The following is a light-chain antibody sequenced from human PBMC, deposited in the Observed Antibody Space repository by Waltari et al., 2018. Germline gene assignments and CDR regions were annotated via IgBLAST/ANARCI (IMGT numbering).Light chain of an antibody. CDR1: TSNIGTNT. Sequence: QSVLTQPPSTSGPPGQRVTISCSGSTSNIGTNTVTWYQLLPGTAPKTVIFANYTRPSGVPDRFSASKSGTSASLVISGLQSEDEADYFCATWDDSLSGRVFGGGTKVTVL. CDR2: ANY. CDR3: ATWDDSLSGRV. J-gene: IGLJ2*01. V-gene: IGLV1-44*01.